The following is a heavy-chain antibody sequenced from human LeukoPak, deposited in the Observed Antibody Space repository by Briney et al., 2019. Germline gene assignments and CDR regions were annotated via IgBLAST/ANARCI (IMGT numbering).Heavy chain of an antibody. CDR2: IKQDGSEK. CDR3: ARVGCSGGSCLDY. CDR1: GFTFSSYW. Sequence: GGSLRLSCAASGFTFSSYWMSWVRQAPGKGLEWVANIKQDGSEKYYVDSVKGRFTISRDNAKNSLYLQMNSLRAEDTAVYYCARVGCSGGSCLDYWGQGTLVTVSS. V-gene: IGHV3-7*01. J-gene: IGHJ4*02. D-gene: IGHD2-15*01.